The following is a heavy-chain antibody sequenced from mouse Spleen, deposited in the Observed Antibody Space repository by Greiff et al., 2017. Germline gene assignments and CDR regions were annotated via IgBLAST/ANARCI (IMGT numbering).Heavy chain of an antibody. Sequence: VQLKQSGPELVKPGASVKISCKASGYSFTGYYMNWVKQSPEKSLEWIGEINPSTGGTTYNQKFKAKATLTVDKSSSTAYMQLKSLTSEDSAVYYCAREGYGYDNAMDYWGQGTSVTVSS. CDR2: INPSTGGT. CDR3: AREGYGYDNAMDY. V-gene: IGHV1-42*01. D-gene: IGHD2-2*01. CDR1: GYSFTGYY. J-gene: IGHJ4*01.